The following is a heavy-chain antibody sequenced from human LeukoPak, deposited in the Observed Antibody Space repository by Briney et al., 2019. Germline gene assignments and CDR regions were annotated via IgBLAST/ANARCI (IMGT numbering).Heavy chain of an antibody. D-gene: IGHD3-16*01. V-gene: IGHV4-59*01. CDR2: FYNSGRS. CDR1: DDSISDYY. CDR3: TRGAGWLIDY. J-gene: IGHJ4*02. Sequence: SETLSFTCTVSDDSISDYYRGWIRQPPGKGLEWIGYFYNSGRSTYNPSLKSRVTISADTSKNHFSLKLNSVTTADTAVYYCTRGAGWLIDYWGQGILVTVSS.